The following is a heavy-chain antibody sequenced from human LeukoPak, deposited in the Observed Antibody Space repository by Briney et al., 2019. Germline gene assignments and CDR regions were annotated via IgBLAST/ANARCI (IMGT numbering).Heavy chain of an antibody. CDR3: AAVAGLGNAFDI. V-gene: IGHV1-2*02. CDR1: GYTFTGYY. J-gene: IGHJ3*02. CDR2: IKPNSGGT. Sequence: ASVKVSCKASGYTFTGYYMHWVRQAPGQGLEWMGWIKPNSGGTNYAQKFQGRVTMTRDTSISTAYMELSRLRSDDAAVYYCAAVAGLGNAFDIWGQGTMVTVSS. D-gene: IGHD6-19*01.